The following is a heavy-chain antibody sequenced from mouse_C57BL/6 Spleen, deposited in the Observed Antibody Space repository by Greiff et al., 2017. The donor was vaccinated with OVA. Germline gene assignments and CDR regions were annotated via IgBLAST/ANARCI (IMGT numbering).Heavy chain of an antibody. CDR1: GYSITSGYY. V-gene: IGHV3-6*01. Sequence: EVQLVESGPGLVKPSQSLSLTCSVTGYSITSGYYWNWIRQFPGNKLEWMGYISYDGSNNYNPSLKNRISITRDTSKNQFFLKLNSVTTEDTATYYCAEGRFRNAMDYWGQGTSVTVSS. CDR2: ISYDGSN. J-gene: IGHJ4*01. CDR3: AEGRFRNAMDY. D-gene: IGHD3-3*01.